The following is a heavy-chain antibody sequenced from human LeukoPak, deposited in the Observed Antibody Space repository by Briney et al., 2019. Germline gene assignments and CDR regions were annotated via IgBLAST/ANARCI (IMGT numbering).Heavy chain of an antibody. J-gene: IGHJ3*02. D-gene: IGHD2-15*01. V-gene: IGHV3-23*01. Sequence: GGSLRLSCAASGFTFSSYAMSWVRQAPGKGLEWISAISTSSSNTYYADSLKGRFTISRDTSKNTLYLQMNSLRAEDTAVYYCARACSGGSCYLAAFDIWGQGTMVTVSS. CDR3: ARACSGGSCYLAAFDI. CDR1: GFTFSSYA. CDR2: ISTSSSNT.